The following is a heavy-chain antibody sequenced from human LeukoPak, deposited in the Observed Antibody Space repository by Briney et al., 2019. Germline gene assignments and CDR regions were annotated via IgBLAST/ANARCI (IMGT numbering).Heavy chain of an antibody. D-gene: IGHD4-11*01. CDR1: GFTFSSYG. CDR2: ISYDGSNK. J-gene: IGHJ6*02. V-gene: IGHV3-30*18. Sequence: GRSLRLSCAASGFTFSSYGMHWVRQAPGKGLEWVAVISYDGSNKYYADSVKGRFTISRDNSKNTLYLQMNSLRAEDTAVYYCAKDYRRYYYGMDVRGQGTTVTVSS. CDR3: AKDYRRYYYGMDV.